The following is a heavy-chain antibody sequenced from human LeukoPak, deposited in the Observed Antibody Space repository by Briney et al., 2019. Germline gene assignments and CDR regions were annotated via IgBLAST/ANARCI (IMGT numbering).Heavy chain of an antibody. V-gene: IGHV3-23*01. CDR2: ISASGATT. J-gene: IGHJ6*02. CDR1: GFTFSSYV. CDR3: ARPLGYCSSTSCRSYYYGMDV. Sequence: GGSLRLSCAASGFTFSSYVMSWVRQTPGKGLEWVSYISASGATTYFADSVKGRFTISRDNSKNTLYLQMNSLRAEDTAVYYCARPLGYCSSTSCRSYYYGMDVWGQGTTVTVSS. D-gene: IGHD2-2*01.